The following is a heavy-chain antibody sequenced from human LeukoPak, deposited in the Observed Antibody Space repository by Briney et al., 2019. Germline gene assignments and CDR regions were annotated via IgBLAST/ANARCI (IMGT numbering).Heavy chain of an antibody. J-gene: IGHJ4*02. D-gene: IGHD2-15*01. Sequence: GASVKVSCKASGYTFTSYGISCVRQAPGQGLEWVGWISAYNGNTIYVQKLQDRVTMTTDTSTSTAYMELSSLRSEDTAVYYCARAGGYCGRISCPYYFDYWGQGSLVAVSS. CDR2: ISAYNGNT. CDR3: ARAGGYCGRISCPYYFDY. V-gene: IGHV1-18*01. CDR1: GYTFTSYG.